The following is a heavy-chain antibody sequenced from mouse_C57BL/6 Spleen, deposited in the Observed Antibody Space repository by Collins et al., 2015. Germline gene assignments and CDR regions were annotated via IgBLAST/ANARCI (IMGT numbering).Heavy chain of an antibody. Sequence: QVQLQQPGAELVKPGASVKMSCKASGYTFTRYWITWVKQRPGQGLEWIGDIYPGSGDTNYNEKFKSKATLTVDTSSSTAYMQLISLTSEDSAVYYCARGYYGPWGQGTLVTVSA. V-gene: IGHV1-55*01. D-gene: IGHD1-2*01. J-gene: IGHJ3*01. CDR3: ARGYYGP. CDR1: GYTFTRYW. CDR2: IYPGSGDT.